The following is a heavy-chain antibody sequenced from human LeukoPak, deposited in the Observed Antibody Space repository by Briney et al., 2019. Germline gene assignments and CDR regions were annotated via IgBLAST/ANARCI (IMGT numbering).Heavy chain of an antibody. J-gene: IGHJ4*02. V-gene: IGHV3-23*01. CDR3: AKFSILMVSAAYFDY. D-gene: IGHD2-8*01. CDR2: ISGSAGST. CDR1: GFTFSNYA. Sequence: PGGSLRLSCAASGFTFSNYAMGWVRQAPGKGLEWVSGISGSAGSTYYADSVKGRFTISRDNSKNTLYLQMNSLSAEDTAVYYCAKFSILMVSAAYFDYWGQGTLVTVSS.